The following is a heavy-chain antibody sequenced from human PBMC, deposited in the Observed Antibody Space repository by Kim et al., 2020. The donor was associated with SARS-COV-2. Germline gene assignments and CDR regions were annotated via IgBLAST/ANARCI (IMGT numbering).Heavy chain of an antibody. D-gene: IGHD3-9*01. J-gene: IGHJ4*02. V-gene: IGHV3-48*04. CDR3: ARESLTGYLIDY. Sequence: YYADSVKGRFTISRDNAKNSLYLQMNSLRAEDTAVYYCARESLTGYLIDYWGQGTLVTVSS.